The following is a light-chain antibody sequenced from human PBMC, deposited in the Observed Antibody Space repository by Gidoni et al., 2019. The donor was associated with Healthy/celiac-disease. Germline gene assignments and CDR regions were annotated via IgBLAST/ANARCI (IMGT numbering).Light chain of an antibody. V-gene: IGKV3-11*01. CDR2: DAS. Sequence: ETVLTQSPATLSLSPGERATLPCRASQSVSSYVAWYQQKPGQAPRLLIYDASNRATGIPARFSGSGSGTDFTLTISSLEPEDFAVYYCQQRSNWPPLTFGGGTKVEIK. CDR1: QSVSSY. CDR3: QQRSNWPPLT. J-gene: IGKJ4*01.